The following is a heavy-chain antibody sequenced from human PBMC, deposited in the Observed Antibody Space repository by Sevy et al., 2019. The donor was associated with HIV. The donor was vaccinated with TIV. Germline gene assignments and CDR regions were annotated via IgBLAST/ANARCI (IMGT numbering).Heavy chain of an antibody. CDR3: ARPAMVRGEGAFDI. J-gene: IGHJ3*02. D-gene: IGHD3-10*01. Sequence: SETLSLTCTVSGGSISSSSYYWGWIRQPPGKGLEWIGSIYYSGSTYYNPSLKSRVTISVDTSKNLFSLKLSSVTAADTAVYYCARPAMVRGEGAFDIWGQGTMVTVSS. CDR1: GGSISSSSYY. CDR2: IYYSGST. V-gene: IGHV4-39*01.